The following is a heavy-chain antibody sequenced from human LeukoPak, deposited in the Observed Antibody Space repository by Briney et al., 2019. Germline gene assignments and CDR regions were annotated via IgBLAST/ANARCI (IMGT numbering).Heavy chain of an antibody. CDR3: VREASSGYYSDY. V-gene: IGHV4-59*01. D-gene: IGHD3-22*01. J-gene: IGHJ4*02. Sequence: SETLSLTCTVSGGSISIYYWSWIRQPPGKGLEWIGYIYYSGSTNYNPSLKSRVTISVDTSKNQFSLKLSSVTAADTAVYYCVREASSGYYSDYWGQGTLVTVSS. CDR1: GGSISIYY. CDR2: IYYSGST.